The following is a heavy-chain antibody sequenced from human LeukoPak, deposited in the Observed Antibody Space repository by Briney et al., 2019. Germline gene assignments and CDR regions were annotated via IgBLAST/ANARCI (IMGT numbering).Heavy chain of an antibody. CDR2: ISGSGGST. Sequence: PGGSLRLSCAASGFTFSSYAMSWVRQAPGKGLEWVSAISGSGGSTYYADSVKGRFTISRDNSKNTLYLQMNSLRAEDTAVYYCAKAEGVWFGELLHLDPNLALDYWGQGTLVTVSS. J-gene: IGHJ4*02. CDR3: AKAEGVWFGELLHLDPNLALDY. V-gene: IGHV3-23*01. D-gene: IGHD3-10*01. CDR1: GFTFSSYA.